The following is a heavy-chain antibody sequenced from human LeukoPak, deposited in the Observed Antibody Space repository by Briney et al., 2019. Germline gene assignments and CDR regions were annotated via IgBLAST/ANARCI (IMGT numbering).Heavy chain of an antibody. CDR3: ARHVLAWGGGVDV. CDR1: GGSISSSSYY. CDR2: IYYSGST. J-gene: IGHJ6*02. D-gene: IGHD3-3*02. Sequence: SETLSLTCTVSGGSISSSSYYWGWIRQPPGKGLGWIGSIYYSGSTYYNPSLKSRVTISVDTSKNQFSLKLSSVTAADTAVYYCARHVLAWGGGVDVWGQGTTVTVSS. V-gene: IGHV4-39*01.